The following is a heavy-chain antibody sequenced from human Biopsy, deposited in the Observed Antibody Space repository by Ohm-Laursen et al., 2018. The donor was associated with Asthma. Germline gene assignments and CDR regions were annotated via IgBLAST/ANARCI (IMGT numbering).Heavy chain of an antibody. CDR3: ARAVDYSHYYGIDV. Sequence: ASVKVSCKTSGYTFNSAGITWVRQAPGRGLEWMGWISVYNGNTKVAQKLQDRVTMITDTSTSTAYMELRSLGSDDTAVYFCARAVDYSHYYGIDVWGQGTTVTVS. V-gene: IGHV1-18*01. CDR1: GYTFNSAG. CDR2: ISVYNGNT. J-gene: IGHJ6*02. D-gene: IGHD3-10*01.